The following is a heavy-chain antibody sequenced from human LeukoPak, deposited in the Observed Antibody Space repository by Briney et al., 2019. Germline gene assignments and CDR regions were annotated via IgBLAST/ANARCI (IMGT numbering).Heavy chain of an antibody. CDR3: ARAVGYCSGGSCSLDY. D-gene: IGHD2-15*01. V-gene: IGHV4-39*07. Sequence: NPSETLSLTCTVSGGSISSSSYYWGWIRQPPGKGLEWIGEINHRGSTNYNPSLKSRVTISVDTSKNQFSLKLSSVTAADTAVYYCARAVGYCSGGSCSLDYWGQGTLVTVSS. J-gene: IGHJ4*02. CDR1: GGSISSSSYY. CDR2: INHRGST.